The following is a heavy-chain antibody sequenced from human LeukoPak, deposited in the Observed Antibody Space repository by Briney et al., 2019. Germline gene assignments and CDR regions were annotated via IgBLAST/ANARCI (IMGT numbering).Heavy chain of an antibody. CDR2: IYTSGST. Sequence: SETLSLTCTVSGGSISSYYWSWIRQPAGKGLEWIGRIYTSGSTNYNPSLKSRVTMSVDTSKNQFSLKLSSVTAADTAVCYCARTPIVVVPMYYYYYGMDVWGQGTTVTVSS. V-gene: IGHV4-4*07. J-gene: IGHJ6*02. D-gene: IGHD2-2*01. CDR1: GGSISSYY. CDR3: ARTPIVVVPMYYYYYGMDV.